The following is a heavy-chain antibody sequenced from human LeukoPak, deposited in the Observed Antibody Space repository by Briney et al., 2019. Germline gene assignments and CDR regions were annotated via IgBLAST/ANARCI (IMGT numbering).Heavy chain of an antibody. V-gene: IGHV4-59*13. CDR3: ARAYGYCSSTSCLYYYYGMDV. Sequence: SSETLSLTCTVSGDPISSYYWIWIPQPPGKGLEWIGYIYYGWSTNYNPSLKSRVTISVDTSKNQFSLKLSSVTAADTAVYYCARAYGYCSSTSCLYYYYGMDVWGQGTTVTVSS. D-gene: IGHD2-2*03. J-gene: IGHJ6*02. CDR2: IYYGWST. CDR1: GDPISSYY.